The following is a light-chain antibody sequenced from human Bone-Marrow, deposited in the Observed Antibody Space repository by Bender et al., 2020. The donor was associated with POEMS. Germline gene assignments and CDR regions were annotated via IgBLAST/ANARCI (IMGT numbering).Light chain of an antibody. V-gene: IGLV3-1*01. J-gene: IGLJ2*01. CDR3: QAWDTYSVI. CDR2: QDT. CDR1: DLGDKY. Sequence: SYEVTQPPSVSVSPGQTASITCSGDDLGDKYVAWYQQKPVQSPVLVIYQDTKRPSGIPERFSGSNSGNTATLTISGTQAMDEADYYCQAWDTYSVIFGGGTKLTVL.